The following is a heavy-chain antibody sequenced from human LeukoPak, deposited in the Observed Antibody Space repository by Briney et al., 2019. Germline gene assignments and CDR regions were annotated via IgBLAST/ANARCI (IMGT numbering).Heavy chain of an antibody. CDR1: GLTFSSYD. CDR3: ARESHYDSSGTLAFDY. V-gene: IGHV3-33*01. CDR2: IRYDGSNK. J-gene: IGHJ4*02. D-gene: IGHD3-22*01. Sequence: PGRSLRLSCAASGLTFSSYDMHWVRQAPGKGLEWVAVIRYDGSNKYYADSVKGRFTISRDNSKNTLYLQMNSLRAEDTAVYYCARESHYDSSGTLAFDYWGQGTLVTVSS.